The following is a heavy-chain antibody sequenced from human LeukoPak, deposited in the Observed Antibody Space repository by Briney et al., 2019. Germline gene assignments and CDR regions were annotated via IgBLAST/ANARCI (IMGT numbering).Heavy chain of an antibody. V-gene: IGHV4-59*08. D-gene: IGHD4-17*01. CDR1: GGSISSYY. CDR2: IYYSGST. J-gene: IGHJ4*02. Sequence: SETLSLTCTVSGGSISSYYWSWIRQPPGKGLEWIGYIYYSGSTNYNPSLKSRVTISVDTSKNQFSLKPSSVTAADTAVYYCARQVDDYGDYYFDYRGQGTLVTVSS. CDR3: ARQVDDYGDYYFDY.